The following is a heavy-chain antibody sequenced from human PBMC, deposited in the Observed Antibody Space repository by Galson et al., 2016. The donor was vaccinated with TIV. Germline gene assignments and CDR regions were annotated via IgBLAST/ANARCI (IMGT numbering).Heavy chain of an antibody. V-gene: IGHV3-49*03. CDR1: GFTFGHYA. CDR3: TRTAMGSTRNAFDI. CDR2: ITSKTYGATT. Sequence: SLRLSCAASGFTFGHYAVNWFRQAPGKGLEWVGFITSKTYGATTEYAASVKGRFTISRDDSRNIVYLQMNSLKIEDTAVYYCTRTAMGSTRNAFDIWGQGTVVTVSS. J-gene: IGHJ3*02. D-gene: IGHD1-1*01.